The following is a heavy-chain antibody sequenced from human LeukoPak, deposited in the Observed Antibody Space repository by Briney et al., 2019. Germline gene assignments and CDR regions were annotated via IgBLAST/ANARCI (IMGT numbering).Heavy chain of an antibody. CDR1: GGSMSSYY. Sequence: PSETLSLTCTVSGGSMSSYYWSWIRQPPGKGLEWIGYIYYSGSTNYNPSLKSRVTISADTSKNQFSLKVSSVTAADTAVYYCAREGTARYYRGMGVWGQGITVTVSS. D-gene: IGHD6-6*01. J-gene: IGHJ6*02. V-gene: IGHV4-59*01. CDR3: AREGTARYYRGMGV. CDR2: IYYSGST.